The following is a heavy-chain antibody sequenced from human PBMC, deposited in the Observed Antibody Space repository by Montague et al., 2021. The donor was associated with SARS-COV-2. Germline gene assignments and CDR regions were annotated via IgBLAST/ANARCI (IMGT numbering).Heavy chain of an antibody. CDR1: GFTFSSYW. Sequence: SLRLSCAASGFTFSSYWMSWVRQAPGKGLEWVANIKQDGGEKYYVDSVKGRFTISRDNAKNSLYLQMNSLRAEDTAVYYCARDSYGSGNYYYYYGMDVWGQGTTVTVSS. J-gene: IGHJ6*02. D-gene: IGHD3-10*01. CDR2: IKQDGGEK. V-gene: IGHV3-7*01. CDR3: ARDSYGSGNYYYYYGMDV.